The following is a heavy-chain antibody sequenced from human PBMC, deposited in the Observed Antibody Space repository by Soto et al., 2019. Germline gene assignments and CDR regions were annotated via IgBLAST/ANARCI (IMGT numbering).Heavy chain of an antibody. V-gene: IGHV1-18*01. D-gene: IGHD2-2*01. CDR1: GYTFTSYG. CDR2: ISANYGTT. Sequence: ASVKVSCKASGYTFTSYGISLVRQAPGQGLEWMGWISANYGTTNYAQKFQGRVTITADESTNTAYMELSSLRSEDTAVYYCAREGLVLVPTTVNSDYYYYAMDVWGQGTTVTVSS. J-gene: IGHJ6*02. CDR3: AREGLVLVPTTVNSDYYYYAMDV.